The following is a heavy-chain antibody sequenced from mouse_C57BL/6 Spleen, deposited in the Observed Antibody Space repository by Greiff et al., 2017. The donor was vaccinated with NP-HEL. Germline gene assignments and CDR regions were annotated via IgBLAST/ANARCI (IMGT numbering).Heavy chain of an antibody. CDR2: INPNNGGT. V-gene: IGHV1-18*01. J-gene: IGHJ3*01. CDR3: ARMETGGFAY. D-gene: IGHD4-1*01. CDR1: GYTFTDYN. Sequence: EVKLVESGPELVKPGASVKIPCKASGYTFTDYNMDWVKQSHGKSLEWIGDINPNNGGTIYNQKFKGKATLTVDKSSSTAYMELRSLTSEDTAVYYCARMETGGFAYWGQGTLVTVSA.